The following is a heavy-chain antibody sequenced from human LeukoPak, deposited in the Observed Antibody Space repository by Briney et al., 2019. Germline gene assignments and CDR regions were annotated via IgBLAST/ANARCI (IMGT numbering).Heavy chain of an antibody. CDR3: ARQTAARLDAFDI. Sequence: PGGSLRLSCAASGFTFSSYSMNWVRQAPGKGLEWVSSISSSSSYIYYADSVKGRFTISRDNAKNSLYLQMNSLRAEDTAVYYCARQTAARLDAFDIWGQGTMVTVSS. D-gene: IGHD6-6*01. J-gene: IGHJ3*02. CDR2: ISSSSSYI. CDR1: GFTFSSYS. V-gene: IGHV3-21*01.